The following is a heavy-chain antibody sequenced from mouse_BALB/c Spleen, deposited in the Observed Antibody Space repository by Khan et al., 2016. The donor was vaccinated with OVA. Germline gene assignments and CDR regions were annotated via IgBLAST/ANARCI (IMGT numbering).Heavy chain of an antibody. CDR1: GYTFTDYA. Sequence: QVRLQQSGAELVRPGVSVKISCKGSGYTFTDYAMHWVKQSHAKSLEWIGVISTYYGDADYNQKFKGKATMTVDKSSSTAYMELARLTSEDSAFYYCARGSGNSRFAYWGQGTLVTVSA. V-gene: IGHV1S137*01. CDR2: ISTYYGDA. J-gene: IGHJ3*01. D-gene: IGHD1-3*01. CDR3: ARGSGNSRFAY.